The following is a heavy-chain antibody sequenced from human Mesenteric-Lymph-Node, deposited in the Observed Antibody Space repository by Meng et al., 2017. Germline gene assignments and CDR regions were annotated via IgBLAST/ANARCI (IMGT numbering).Heavy chain of an antibody. J-gene: IGHJ4*02. D-gene: IGHD5-18*01. V-gene: IGHV3-21*01. Sequence: EVQLVESGGGLVKPVGSLSLSCAASGFTFSSYTMNWVRRAPGKGLEWVSSISSSSNYIYSADSVKGRFTISRDNAKNSLYLQMNSLRAEDTAVYYCARDTPGLLFDYWGQGTLVTVSS. CDR2: ISSSSNYI. CDR1: GFTFSSYT. CDR3: ARDTPGLLFDY.